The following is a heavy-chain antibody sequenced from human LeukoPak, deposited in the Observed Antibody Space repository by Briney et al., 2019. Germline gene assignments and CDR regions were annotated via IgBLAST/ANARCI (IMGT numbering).Heavy chain of an antibody. D-gene: IGHD7-27*01. Sequence: PSETLSLTCTVSGGSISSGDYYWSWIRQPPGKGLEWIGYIYYSGSTYYNPSLKSRVTISVDTSKNQFSLKLSSVTAADTAVYYCASTGDPGAFDIWGQGTMVTVSS. CDR3: ASTGDPGAFDI. CDR2: IYYSGST. J-gene: IGHJ3*02. CDR1: GGSISSGDYY. V-gene: IGHV4-30-4*01.